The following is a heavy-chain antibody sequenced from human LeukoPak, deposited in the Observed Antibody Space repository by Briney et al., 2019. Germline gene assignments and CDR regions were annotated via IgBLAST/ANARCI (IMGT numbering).Heavy chain of an antibody. J-gene: IGHJ4*02. V-gene: IGHV3-49*03. D-gene: IGHD2-21*02. CDR3: SSDLGAYCGGDCYSFVH. CDR2: SRSKAYGGTT. Sequence: GGSLRLSCTASGFTFGDYAMSWFRQAPGKGLEWVGFSRSKAYGGTTEYAASVKGRFIISRDDSKSVAYLQMNSLKTEDTAVYYCSSDLGAYCGGDCYSFVHWGQGTLVTVSS. CDR1: GFTFGDYA.